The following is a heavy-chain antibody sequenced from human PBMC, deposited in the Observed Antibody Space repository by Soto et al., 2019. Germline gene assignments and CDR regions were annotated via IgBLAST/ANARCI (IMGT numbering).Heavy chain of an antibody. V-gene: IGHV1-69*13. CDR1: GGGNLRDYR. Sequence: SVKVSCKASGGGNLRDYRTTWVRRAPGQGLEWMGGIIPKLGSANYAQKFQGRVTITADESTNSVYMELRSLRSEDTAVYYCARANDDYGDYPDYFDYWGQGTLVTVSS. J-gene: IGHJ4*02. CDR2: IIPKLGSA. D-gene: IGHD4-17*01. CDR3: ARANDDYGDYPDYFDY.